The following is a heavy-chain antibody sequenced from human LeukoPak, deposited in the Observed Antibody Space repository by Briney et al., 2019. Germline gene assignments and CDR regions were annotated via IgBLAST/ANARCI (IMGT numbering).Heavy chain of an antibody. CDR2: IYYSGTT. J-gene: IGHJ5*02. D-gene: IGHD5-18*01. CDR3: AKGAGGFSYYNWFDP. V-gene: IGHV4-39*07. CDR1: GGSISSSPYY. Sequence: ETLSLTCTVSGGSISSSPYYWGWIRQPPGKGLEWIGSIYYSGTTHYNPSLESRVTISVDTSKNQFSLKLASVTAADTAIYYCAKGAGGFSYYNWFDPWGQGTLVTVSS.